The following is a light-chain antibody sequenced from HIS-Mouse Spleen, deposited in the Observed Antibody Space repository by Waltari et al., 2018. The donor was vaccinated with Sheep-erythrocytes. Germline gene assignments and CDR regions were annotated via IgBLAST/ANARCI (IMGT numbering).Light chain of an antibody. CDR1: KLGDKY. V-gene: IGLV3-1*01. CDR3: QVWDSSSDPHVV. Sequence: SYELTQPPSVSVSPGQTASITCSGDKLGDKYACWYQQKPGQSPVLVIYQDRKRPSGIPERFSGSNSGNTATLGISRVEAGDEADYYCQVWDSSSDPHVVFGGGTKLTVL. J-gene: IGLJ2*01. CDR2: QDR.